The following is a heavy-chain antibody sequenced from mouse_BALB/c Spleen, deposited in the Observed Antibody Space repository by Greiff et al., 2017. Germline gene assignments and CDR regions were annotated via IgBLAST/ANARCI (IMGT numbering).Heavy chain of an antibody. J-gene: IGHJ4*01. CDR1: GFSLTSYG. CDR3: TNTYGYDALAMDY. D-gene: IGHD2-2*01. V-gene: IGHV2-5-1*01. Sequence: VQLQQSGPSLVQPSQSLSITCTASGFSLTSYGVHWVRQSPGKGLEWLGVIWRGGSTDYNAAFMSRLSITKDNSKSQVFFKMNSLQADDTAIYYWTNTYGYDALAMDYWGQGTSVTVSS. CDR2: IWRGGST.